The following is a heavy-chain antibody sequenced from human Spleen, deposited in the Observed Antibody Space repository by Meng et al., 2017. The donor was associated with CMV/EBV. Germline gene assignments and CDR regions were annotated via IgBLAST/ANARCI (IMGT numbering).Heavy chain of an antibody. CDR3: AKDHGYDFWNPSYFDY. Sequence: GGSLRLSCAASGFRFSSYAMSWVRQAPGKGLEWVSGISGGGRSTYYADSVKGRFTISRDNSKNTLYLQMNSLRAEDTAVYYCAKDHGYDFWNPSYFDYWGQGTLVTVSS. D-gene: IGHD3-3*01. V-gene: IGHV3-23*01. CDR2: ISGGGRST. J-gene: IGHJ4*02. CDR1: GFRFSSYA.